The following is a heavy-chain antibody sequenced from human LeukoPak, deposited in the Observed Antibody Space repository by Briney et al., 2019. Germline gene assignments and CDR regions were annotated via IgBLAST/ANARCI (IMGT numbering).Heavy chain of an antibody. J-gene: IGHJ3*02. V-gene: IGHV1-18*01. Sequence: ASVKASCKASGYTFTSYGISWVRQAPGQGLEWMGWISAYNGNTNYAQKLQGRVTMTTDTSTSTAYMELRSLRSDDTAVYYCARGTVDTAMVPDAFDIWGQGTMVTVSS. D-gene: IGHD5-18*01. CDR3: ARGTVDTAMVPDAFDI. CDR1: GYTFTSYG. CDR2: ISAYNGNT.